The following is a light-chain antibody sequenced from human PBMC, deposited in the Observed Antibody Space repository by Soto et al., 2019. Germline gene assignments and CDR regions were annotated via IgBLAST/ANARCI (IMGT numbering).Light chain of an antibody. J-gene: IGKJ1*01. Sequence: EIVLTQSPATLSVSPVERATLSCMASQSVGNTLAWYQQQPGQTPRLLIYGASTTATGIPARFSGSGSGTEFTLTIDSLQSEDFAVYYCLHYKDWPRWTFGQGTKVDIK. CDR1: QSVGNT. CDR2: GAS. V-gene: IGKV3-15*01. CDR3: LHYKDWPRWT.